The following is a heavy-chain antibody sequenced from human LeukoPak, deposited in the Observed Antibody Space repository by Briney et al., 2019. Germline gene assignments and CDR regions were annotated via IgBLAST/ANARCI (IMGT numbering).Heavy chain of an antibody. CDR1: GGSISSSSYY. Sequence: SETLSLTCTVSGGSISSSSYYWGWIRQPPGKGPEWIGSIYYSGSTYYDPSLKSRVTISVDTSKNQFSLKLSSVTAADTAVYYCARDSPEDGMDVWGQGTTVTVSS. CDR2: IYYSGST. V-gene: IGHV4-39*02. CDR3: ARDSPEDGMDV. J-gene: IGHJ6*02. D-gene: IGHD1-14*01.